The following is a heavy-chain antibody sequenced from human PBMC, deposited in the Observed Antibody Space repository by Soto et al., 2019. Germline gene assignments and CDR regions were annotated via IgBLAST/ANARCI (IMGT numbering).Heavy chain of an antibody. V-gene: IGHV1-69*01. CDR3: ARGGWGGSGGIDY. Sequence: QVQLVQSGAEVKKPGSSVKVSCKASGGTFSSYSINWVRQAPGQGLEWMGEIIPIFGTANYAQKFQGRVTITANESTGSAYMEMGSLRSWDTAVYYWARGGWGGSGGIDYWGQGTLVTVSS. CDR2: IIPIFGTA. J-gene: IGHJ4*02. CDR1: GGTFSSYS. D-gene: IGHD3-10*01.